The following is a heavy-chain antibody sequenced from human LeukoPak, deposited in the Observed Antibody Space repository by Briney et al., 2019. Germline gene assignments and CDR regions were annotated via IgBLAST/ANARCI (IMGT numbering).Heavy chain of an antibody. CDR1: GGSISSYY. J-gene: IGHJ5*02. V-gene: IGHV4-59*01. CDR3: ARGSSGYSYGNWFDP. D-gene: IGHD5-18*01. Sequence: SETLSLTCTVSGGSISSYYWSWIRQPPGQGLVWIGYIHYSGTTNYNPSLKGRVTISVDTSKNQFSLKLTSVTAADTAVYYCARGSSGYSYGNWFDPWGQGTLVTVSS. CDR2: IHYSGTT.